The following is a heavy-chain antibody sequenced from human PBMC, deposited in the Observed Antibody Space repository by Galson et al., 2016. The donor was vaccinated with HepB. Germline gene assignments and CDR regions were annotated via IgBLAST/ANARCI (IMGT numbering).Heavy chain of an antibody. CDR3: ARASGYSNTWFNN. CDR2: IYSTGTT. Sequence: SLRLSCAASGFTVSNNYMSWVRQAPGKGLEWASLIYSTGTTLYADSVKGRFTISRDSSKNTLYLQMNSLRVEDTAVYYCARASGYSNTWFNNWGQGTLVTVSS. CDR1: GFTVSNNY. V-gene: IGHV3-53*01. J-gene: IGHJ5*02. D-gene: IGHD1-26*01.